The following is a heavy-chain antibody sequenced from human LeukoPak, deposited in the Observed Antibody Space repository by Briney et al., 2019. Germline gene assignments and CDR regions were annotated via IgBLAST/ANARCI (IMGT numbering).Heavy chain of an antibody. Sequence: ASVKVSCKASGGSFNNYAISWVRQAPGQGLEWMGGIIPIFGTANYAQKFQGRVTITADESTSTAYMELSSLRSEDTAVYYCATIFGGGWYFDLWGRGTLATVSS. V-gene: IGHV1-69*13. CDR2: IIPIFGTA. CDR1: GGSFNNYA. D-gene: IGHD3-3*01. J-gene: IGHJ2*01. CDR3: ATIFGGGWYFDL.